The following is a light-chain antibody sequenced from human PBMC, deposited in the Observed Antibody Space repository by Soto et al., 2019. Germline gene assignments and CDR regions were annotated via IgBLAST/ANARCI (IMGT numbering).Light chain of an antibody. CDR3: CSYAGSTTLWV. Sequence: QSALTQPASVSGSPGQSITISCTGTSSDVRIYNLVSWYQQHPGKAPKLMIYEVSKRPSGVSDRFSGSKSGNTAYLTVSGLQAEDEADYYCCSYAGSTTLWVFGGGTKLTVL. V-gene: IGLV2-23*02. CDR2: EVS. CDR1: SSDVRIYNL. J-gene: IGLJ3*02.